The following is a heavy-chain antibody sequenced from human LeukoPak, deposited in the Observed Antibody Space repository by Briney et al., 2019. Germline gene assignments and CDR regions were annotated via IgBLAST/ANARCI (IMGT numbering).Heavy chain of an antibody. V-gene: IGHV3-30*18. CDR3: AKDKSPFYGMDV. J-gene: IGHJ6*02. CDR2: ISYDGSNK. CDR1: GFTFSSYG. Sequence: GSLRLSCAASGFTFSSYGMHWVRQAPGKGLEWVAVISYDGSNKYYADSVKGRFTISRDNSKNTLYLQMNSLRAEDTAVYYCAKDKSPFYGMDVWGQGTTVTFSS.